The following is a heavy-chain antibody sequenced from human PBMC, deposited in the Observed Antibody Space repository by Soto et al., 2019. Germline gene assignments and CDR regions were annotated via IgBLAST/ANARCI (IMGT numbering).Heavy chain of an antibody. D-gene: IGHD3-3*01. Sequence: GGSLRLSCEASGFTFSSYAMSWVRQAPGKGLEWVSAISGSGGSTYYADSVKGRFTISRDNSKNTLYLQMNSLRAEDTAVYYCASHGTIFGVVTPYYYYGMDVWGQGTTVTVSS. V-gene: IGHV3-23*01. CDR1: GFTFSSYA. J-gene: IGHJ6*02. CDR2: ISGSGGST. CDR3: ASHGTIFGVVTPYYYYGMDV.